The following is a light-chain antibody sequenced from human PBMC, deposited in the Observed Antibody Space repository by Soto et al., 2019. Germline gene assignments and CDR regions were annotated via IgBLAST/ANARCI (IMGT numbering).Light chain of an antibody. CDR1: SGSVSTSYY. J-gene: IGLJ2*01. V-gene: IGLV8-61*01. Sequence: QTVVTQEPSFSVSPGGTVTLTCGLSSGSVSTSYYPSWYQQTPGQAPRTLIYSTNTRSSGVPDRFSGSILGNKAALTITGAQADDESDYYCVLYMGSGISVFGGGTTLTV. CDR2: STN. CDR3: VLYMGSGISV.